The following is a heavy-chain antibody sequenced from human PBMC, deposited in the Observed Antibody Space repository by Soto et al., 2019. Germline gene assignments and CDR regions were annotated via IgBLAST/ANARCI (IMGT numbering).Heavy chain of an antibody. CDR3: AREIDY. CDR1: GFTFSRYA. CDR2: ISYDGSNK. Sequence: GGSLRLSCAASGFTFSRYAMHWVRQAPGKGLEWVAVISYDGSNKYYADSVKGRFTISRDNSKNTLYLQMNSLRAEDTAVYYCAREIDYLGQGTLVTVSS. J-gene: IGHJ4*02. V-gene: IGHV3-30-3*01.